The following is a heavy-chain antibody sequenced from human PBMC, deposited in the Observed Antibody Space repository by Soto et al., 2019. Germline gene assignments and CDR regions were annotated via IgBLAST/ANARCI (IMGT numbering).Heavy chain of an antibody. CDR2: IKQDGSEK. Sequence: RLWWAASGFTCSNYWMSWVRQAPGKGLEWVANIKQDGSEKYYVDSVKGRFTISRDNAKNTLYLQMNSLRAEDTAVYYCAKDPSTVSSVDYWGQGTLVTVSS. D-gene: IGHD4-17*01. CDR3: AKDPSTVSSVDY. CDR1: GFTCSNYW. V-gene: IGHV3-7*01. J-gene: IGHJ4*02.